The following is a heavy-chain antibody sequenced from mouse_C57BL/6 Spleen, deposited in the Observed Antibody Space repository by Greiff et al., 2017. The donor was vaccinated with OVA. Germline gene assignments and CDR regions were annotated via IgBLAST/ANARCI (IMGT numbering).Heavy chain of an antibody. Sequence: EVQLQQSGTVLARPGASVKMSCKTSGYTFTSYWMHWVKQRPGQGLEWIGAIYPGNSDTSYNQKFKGKAKLTAVTSASTAYMELSSLTNEDSAVYYYTSYYYGSSPDYYFDYWGQGTTLTVSS. CDR3: TSYYYGSSPDYYFDY. J-gene: IGHJ2*01. CDR2: IYPGNSDT. V-gene: IGHV1-5*01. CDR1: GYTFTSYW. D-gene: IGHD1-1*01.